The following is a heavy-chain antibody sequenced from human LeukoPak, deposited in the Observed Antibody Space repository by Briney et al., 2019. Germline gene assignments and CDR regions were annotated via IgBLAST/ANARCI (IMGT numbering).Heavy chain of an antibody. CDR2: IYHSGST. D-gene: IGHD4-17*01. J-gene: IGHJ3*02. CDR1: GGSISSGYY. V-gene: IGHV4-38-2*02. Sequence: NPSETLSLTCTVSGGSISSGYYWGWIRQPPGKGLEWIGSIYHSGSTYYNPSLKSRVTISVDTSKNQFSLKLSSVTAADTAVYYCARGSELSVTGAFDIWGQGTMVTVSS. CDR3: ARGSELSVTGAFDI.